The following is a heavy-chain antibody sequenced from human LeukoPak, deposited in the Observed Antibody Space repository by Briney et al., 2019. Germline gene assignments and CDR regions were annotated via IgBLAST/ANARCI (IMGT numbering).Heavy chain of an antibody. J-gene: IGHJ4*02. D-gene: IGHD3-22*01. V-gene: IGHV3-48*01. CDR1: GFTFNTYT. Sequence: GGSLRLSCAASGFTFNTYTMNWVRQAPGKGLEWVSYISGSSGIIDYADSVRGRFTISRDNAKNSLYLQMNSLRAEDTAVYYCARGSTYYDSSGQVPFDYWGQGTLVTVSS. CDR2: ISGSSGII. CDR3: ARGSTYYDSSGQVPFDY.